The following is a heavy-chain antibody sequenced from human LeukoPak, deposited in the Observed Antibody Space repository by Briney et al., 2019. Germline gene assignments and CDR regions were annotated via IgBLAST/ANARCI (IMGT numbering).Heavy chain of an antibody. V-gene: IGHV4-34*01. CDR3: ARGNRYYDFWSGYYVYYFDY. D-gene: IGHD3-3*01. J-gene: IGHJ4*02. CDR1: GGSFSGYY. Sequence: PSETLSLTCAVCGGSFSGYYWSWIRQPPGKGLEWIGETNHSGSTNYNPSLKSRVTVSVDTSKNQFSLKLSSVTAADTAVYYCARGNRYYDFWSGYYVYYFDYWGQGTLVTVSS. CDR2: TNHSGST.